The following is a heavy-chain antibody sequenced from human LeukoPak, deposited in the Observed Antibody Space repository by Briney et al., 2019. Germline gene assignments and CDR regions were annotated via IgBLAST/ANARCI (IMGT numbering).Heavy chain of an antibody. J-gene: IGHJ4*02. CDR1: GFTFSDYE. Sequence: PGGSLRLSCAASGFTFSDYEMNWVRQAPGKGLEWVSYISRSGTTIYYADSVKGRFTISRENARDSLYLQMNSLRAEDTAVYYCARGYYYDSSGYDYWGRGTLVTVSS. CDR2: ISRSGTTI. V-gene: IGHV3-48*03. D-gene: IGHD3-22*01. CDR3: ARGYYYDSSGYDY.